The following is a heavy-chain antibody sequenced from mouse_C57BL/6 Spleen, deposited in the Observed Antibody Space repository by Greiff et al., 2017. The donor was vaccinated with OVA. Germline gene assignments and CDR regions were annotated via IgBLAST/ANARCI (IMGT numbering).Heavy chain of an antibody. D-gene: IGHD1-1*01. J-gene: IGHJ2*01. CDR3: ARGVLRYQYYFDY. V-gene: IGHV1-69*01. Sequence: VQLQQPGAELVMPGASVKLSCKASGYTFTSYWMHWVKQRPGQGLEWIGEIDPSDSYTNYNQKFKGKSTLTVDKSSSTAYMQLSSLTSEDSAVYYCARGVLRYQYYFDYWGQGTTLTVSS. CDR2: IDPSDSYT. CDR1: GYTFTSYW.